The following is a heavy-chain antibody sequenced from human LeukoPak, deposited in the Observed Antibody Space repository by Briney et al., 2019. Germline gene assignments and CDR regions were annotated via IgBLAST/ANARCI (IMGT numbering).Heavy chain of an antibody. V-gene: IGHV4-34*01. Sequence: SETLSLTCAVYGGSFSGYYWCWIRQPPGKGLEWIGEINHSGSTNYNPSLKSRVTISVDTSKNQFSLKLSSVTAADTAVYYCARGPEARYYDFWSGDFDYWGQGTLVTVSS. CDR3: ARGPEARYYDFWSGDFDY. J-gene: IGHJ4*02. CDR1: GGSFSGYY. D-gene: IGHD3-3*01. CDR2: INHSGST.